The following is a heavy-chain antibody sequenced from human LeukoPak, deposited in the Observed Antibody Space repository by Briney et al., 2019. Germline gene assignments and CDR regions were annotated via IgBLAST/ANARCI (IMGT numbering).Heavy chain of an antibody. J-gene: IGHJ4*02. D-gene: IGHD6-19*01. CDR3: VRNLAVAGTCFDS. CDR2: ISGSGEST. V-gene: IGHV3-23*01. CDR1: GFTFSSYA. Sequence: PGGSLRLSCAASGFTFSSYAMSWVRQAPGKGLEWVSGISGSGESTYYADSVKGRFTISRDNSKNTLYLQMNSLRAEDTAVYYCVRNLAVAGTCFDSWGQGTLVTVSS.